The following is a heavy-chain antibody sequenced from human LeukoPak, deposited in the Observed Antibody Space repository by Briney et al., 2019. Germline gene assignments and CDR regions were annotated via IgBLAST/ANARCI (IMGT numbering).Heavy chain of an antibody. CDR2: ISGYNGNT. J-gene: IGHJ4*02. CDR3: ARSSLGTITAGPFDY. CDR1: GYIFISYG. Sequence: GASVKVSCKASGYIFISYGMAWVRPAPGKGLEWMGWISGYNGNTNYAQKLQGRVSMTTDTSTTTAYMDLRSLTSDDTALFYCARSSLGTITAGPFDYWGQGTLVTVSS. D-gene: IGHD5-12*01. V-gene: IGHV1-18*01.